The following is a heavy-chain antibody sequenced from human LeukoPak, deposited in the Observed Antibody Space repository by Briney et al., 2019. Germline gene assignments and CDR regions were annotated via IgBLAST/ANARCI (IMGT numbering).Heavy chain of an antibody. CDR1: GLTFSAYY. J-gene: IGHJ6*02. CDR3: ARAGCSTSCSKNYYYYAMDV. Sequence: PGGSLRLSCAASGLTFSAYYVTWIRQAPGKGLEWVSDISSSGSTIYYADSVKGRFTISRDNAKNSLYLQMNSLTAEDTAVYYCARAGCSTSCSKNYYYYAMDVWGQGTTVTVSS. V-gene: IGHV3-11*01. D-gene: IGHD2-2*01. CDR2: ISSSGSTI.